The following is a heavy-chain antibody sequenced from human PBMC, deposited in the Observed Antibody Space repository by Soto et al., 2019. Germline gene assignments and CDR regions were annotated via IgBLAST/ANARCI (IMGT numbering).Heavy chain of an antibody. CDR3: ARDTVLTGMFDL. J-gene: IGHJ5*02. CDR2: VYYTGTT. CDR1: GGSIGSYH. D-gene: IGHD4-17*01. Sequence: SETLSLTCTVSGGSIGSYHWSWVRQPPGKGLEWIASVYYTGTTNYNPSLGSRVTISIDAPENQISLKLTSVTAADTAFYYCARDTVLTGMFDLWGQGTLVTVS. V-gene: IGHV4-59*01.